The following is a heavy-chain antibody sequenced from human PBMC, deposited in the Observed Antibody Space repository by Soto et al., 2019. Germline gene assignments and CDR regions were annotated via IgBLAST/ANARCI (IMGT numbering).Heavy chain of an antibody. V-gene: IGHV1-69*01. D-gene: IGHD3-9*01. CDR1: GGSLSNYG. CDR2: IIPVLGTA. Sequence: SVKVSCKASGGSLSNYGISWVRQAPGQGLEWMGGIIPVLGTANYAQKFQGRVTITADESTSIVYMDVTSLRSEDTAVYYCARGDATKIVVTTYYAMDVWGQGTTVTVSS. CDR3: ARGDATKIVVTTYYAMDV. J-gene: IGHJ6*02.